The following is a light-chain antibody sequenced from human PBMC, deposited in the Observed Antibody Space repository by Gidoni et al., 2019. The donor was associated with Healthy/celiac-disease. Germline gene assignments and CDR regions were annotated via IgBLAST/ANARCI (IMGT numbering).Light chain of an antibody. Sequence: SYDLTQPPSVSVSPGQTASITCSGDKLGDKYACWYQQKQGQSPVLVIYQDNKRPSGIPERFSGSNSGNTATLTISGTQAMDEADYYCQAWDSSTVVFGGGTKLTVL. CDR1: KLGDKY. J-gene: IGLJ2*01. V-gene: IGLV3-1*01. CDR2: QDN. CDR3: QAWDSSTVV.